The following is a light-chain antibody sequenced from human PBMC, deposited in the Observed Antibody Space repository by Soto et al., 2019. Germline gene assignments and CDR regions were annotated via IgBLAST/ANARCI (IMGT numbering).Light chain of an antibody. CDR1: QSISSW. CDR2: KAS. CDR3: QQYYSYSYT. Sequence: DIPMTQSPSTLSASAGDRVTITCRASQSISSWLAWYQQKPGKAPNLLISKASSLESGVPSRFSGSGSGTEFTLTISSLQPDDFATYYCQQYYSYSYTFGQGTKLEIK. J-gene: IGKJ2*01. V-gene: IGKV1-5*03.